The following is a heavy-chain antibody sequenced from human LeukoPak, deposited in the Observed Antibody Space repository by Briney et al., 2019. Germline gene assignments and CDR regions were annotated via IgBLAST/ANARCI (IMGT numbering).Heavy chain of an antibody. J-gene: IGHJ4*02. V-gene: IGHV3-30*18. D-gene: IGHD6-19*01. CDR1: GFTFSSYG. Sequence: PGGSLRLSCAASGFTFSSYGMHWVRQAPGKGLEWVAVISYDGSNKYYADSVKGRFTISRDNSKNTLYLQMNSLRAEDTAVYYCAKDRHFIAVAPDYWGQGTLVTVSS. CDR2: ISYDGSNK. CDR3: AKDRHFIAVAPDY.